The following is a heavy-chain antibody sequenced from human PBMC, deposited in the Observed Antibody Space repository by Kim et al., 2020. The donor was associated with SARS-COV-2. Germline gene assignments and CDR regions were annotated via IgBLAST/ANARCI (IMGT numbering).Heavy chain of an antibody. CDR3: ARDLFNAAADY. CDR2: ISSDGNK. D-gene: IGHD2-8*01. CDR1: GFSFRKYG. V-gene: IGHV3-33*05. Sequence: GGSLRLSCAASGFSFRKYGMHWVRQAPGKGLEWVAVISSDGNKNYVDSVKGRFTISRDTSSNTLFLQMDTLRAEDTALYYCARDLFNAAADYWGQGAPAT. J-gene: IGHJ4*02.